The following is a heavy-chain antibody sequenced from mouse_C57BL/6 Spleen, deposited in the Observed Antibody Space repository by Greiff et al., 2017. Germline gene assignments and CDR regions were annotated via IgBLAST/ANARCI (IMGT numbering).Heavy chain of an antibody. CDR1: GYTFTSYW. V-gene: IGHV1-64*01. J-gene: IGHJ2*01. D-gene: IGHD2-4*01. Sequence: QVQLQQPGAELVKPGASVKLSCKASGYTFTSYWMHWVKQRPGQGLEWIGMIHPNSGSTNYNEKFKSKATLTVDKSSSTAYMQLSSLTSEDSAVYYCARKGVYDYGALFDDWGQGTTLTVSS. CDR2: IHPNSGST. CDR3: ARKGVYDYGALFDD.